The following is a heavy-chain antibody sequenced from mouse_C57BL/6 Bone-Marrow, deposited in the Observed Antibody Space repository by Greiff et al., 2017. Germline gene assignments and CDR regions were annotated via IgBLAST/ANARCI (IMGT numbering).Heavy chain of an antibody. CDR2: INPSNGGT. V-gene: IGHV1-53*01. D-gene: IGHD1-1*01. Sequence: QVQLQQPGPELVKPGASVKLSCKASGYTFTSYWMHWVKQRPGQGLEWIGNINPSNGGTNYNEKFKSKATLTVDKSSSPAYMQLSSLTSEDSAVYYYARAPFGSSYDAIDYWGQGTSVTVSS. J-gene: IGHJ4*01. CDR3: ARAPFGSSYDAIDY. CDR1: GYTFTSYW.